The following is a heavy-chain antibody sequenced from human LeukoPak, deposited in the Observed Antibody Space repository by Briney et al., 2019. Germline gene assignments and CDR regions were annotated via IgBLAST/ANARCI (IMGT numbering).Heavy chain of an antibody. CDR1: GFTFNNYF. J-gene: IGHJ4*02. CDR2: ISSSGGTV. Sequence: GGSLRLSCAASGFTFNNYFMSWIRQAPGKGLEWVSYISSSGGTVYYAGSVKGRFTASRDNAKNSLYLQMNSLRAEDTAVYYCARGLAVAANCFDYWGQGTLVTVSS. V-gene: IGHV3-11*04. CDR3: ARGLAVAANCFDY. D-gene: IGHD6-19*01.